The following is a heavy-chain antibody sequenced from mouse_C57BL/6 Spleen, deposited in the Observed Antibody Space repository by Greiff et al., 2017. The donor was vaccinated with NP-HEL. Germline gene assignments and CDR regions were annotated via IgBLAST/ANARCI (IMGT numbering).Heavy chain of an antibody. V-gene: IGHV1-55*01. CDR2: IYPGSGST. J-gene: IGHJ1*03. CDR1: GYTFTSYW. CDR3: ARSDGYYWYFDV. Sequence: QVQLQQPGAELVKPGASVKMSCKASGYTFTSYWINWVKQRPGQGLEWIGDIYPGSGSTNYNEKFKSKATLTVDTSSSTAYMQLSSLTSEDSAVYYCARSDGYYWYFDVWGTGTTVTVSS. D-gene: IGHD2-3*01.